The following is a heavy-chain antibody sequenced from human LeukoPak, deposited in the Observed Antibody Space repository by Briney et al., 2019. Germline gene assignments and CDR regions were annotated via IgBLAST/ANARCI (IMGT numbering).Heavy chain of an antibody. CDR1: GGSFSGYY. Sequence: SETLSLTCAVYGGSFSGYYWSWIRQPPGKGLEWIWEINHSGSTNYNPSLKSRVTISVDTSKNQFSLKLSSVTAADTAVYYCARHKSSGTYPLDYWGQGTLVTVSS. CDR2: INHSGST. D-gene: IGHD1-26*01. CDR3: ARHKSSGTYPLDY. J-gene: IGHJ4*02. V-gene: IGHV4-34*01.